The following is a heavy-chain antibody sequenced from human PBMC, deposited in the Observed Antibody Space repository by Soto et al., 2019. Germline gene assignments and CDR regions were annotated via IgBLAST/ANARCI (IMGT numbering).Heavy chain of an antibody. V-gene: IGHV4-31*03. J-gene: IGHJ6*03. CDR2: IYYSGST. CDR3: ARCGYSYGTHPDADYYYYYYMDV. Sequence: SETLSLTCTVSGGSISSGGYYWSWIRQHPGKGLEWIGYIYYSGSTYYNPSLKSRVTISVDTSKNQFSLKLSSVTAADTAVYYCARCGYSYGTHPDADYYYYYYMDVWGKGTTVTVSS. CDR1: GGSISSGGYY. D-gene: IGHD5-18*01.